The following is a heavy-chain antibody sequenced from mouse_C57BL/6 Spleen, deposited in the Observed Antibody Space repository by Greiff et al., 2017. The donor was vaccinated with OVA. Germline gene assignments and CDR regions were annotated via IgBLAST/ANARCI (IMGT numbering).Heavy chain of an antibody. Sequence: QVQLQQPGTDLVKPGASVKLSCKASGYTFTSYWMHWVKQRPGQGLEWIGNINPSNGGTNYNEKFKSKATLTVDKSSSTPYMQLSSLPSEDSAVFYCARMWGSSLAWFAYWGQGTLVTVSA. CDR3: ARMWGSSLAWFAY. CDR1: GYTFTSYW. J-gene: IGHJ3*01. CDR2: INPSNGGT. V-gene: IGHV1-53*01. D-gene: IGHD1-1*01.